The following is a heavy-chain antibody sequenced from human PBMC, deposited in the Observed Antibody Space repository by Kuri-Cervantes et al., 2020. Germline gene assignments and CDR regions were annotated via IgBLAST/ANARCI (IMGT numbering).Heavy chain of an antibody. CDR1: GFTFSSYS. CDR3: TRSIEY. V-gene: IGHV3-21*01. CDR2: ISSSSSYI. J-gene: IGHJ4*02. Sequence: GESLKISCAASGFTFSSYSMNWVRQAPGKGLEWVSSISSSSSYIYYADSVKGRFTISRDNAKNTVYLQMNGLRVEDTALYYCTRSIEYWGRGTLVTVSS.